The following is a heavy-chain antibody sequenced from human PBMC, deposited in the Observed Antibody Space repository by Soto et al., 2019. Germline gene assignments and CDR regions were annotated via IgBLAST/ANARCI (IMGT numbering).Heavy chain of an antibody. D-gene: IGHD3-22*01. CDR2: IYHSGST. V-gene: IGHV4-30-2*01. CDR1: GGSISSGGYS. CDR3: ARGSGYYYWDDY. Sequence: SETLSLTCAVSGGSISSGGYSWSWIRQPPGKGLEWIGYIYHSGSTYYNPSLKSRVTISVDRSKNQFSLKLSSVTAADTAVYYCARGSGYYYWDDYCGQGTLVTVSS. J-gene: IGHJ4*02.